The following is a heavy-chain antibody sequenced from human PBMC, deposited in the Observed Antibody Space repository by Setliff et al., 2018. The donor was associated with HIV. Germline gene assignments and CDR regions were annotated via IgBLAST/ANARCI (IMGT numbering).Heavy chain of an antibody. CDR1: GFTFSTYA. J-gene: IGHJ4*01. Sequence: GGSLRLSCAASGFTFSTYAMTWVRQAPGKGLEWVSGISETGGSTYYADSVKGRFTISRDNSKNTLYLQMNSLRAEDTAVYYCAKDRISGGAYPPYYFDYWGHGTLVTVSS. CDR3: AKDRISGGAYPPYYFDY. V-gene: IGHV3-23*01. D-gene: IGHD2-15*01. CDR2: ISETGGST.